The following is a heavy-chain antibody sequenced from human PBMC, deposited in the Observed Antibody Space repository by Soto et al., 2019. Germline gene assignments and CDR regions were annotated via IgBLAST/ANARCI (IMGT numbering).Heavy chain of an antibody. D-gene: IGHD3-10*01. CDR3: ARAATGSYHSAY. CDR2: TAPHSGRT. V-gene: IGHV1-18*04. J-gene: IGHJ4*02. Sequence: QVQLVQSGPEVKKPGASVRVSCMTSGYAFTSYGVNWVRQAPGQGLEWMGWTAPHSGRTTYLPKFQGRVTISADASTNTAYMDLTSLSSDDTGIYFCARAATGSYHSAYWGQGTVVTVSS. CDR1: GYAFTSYG.